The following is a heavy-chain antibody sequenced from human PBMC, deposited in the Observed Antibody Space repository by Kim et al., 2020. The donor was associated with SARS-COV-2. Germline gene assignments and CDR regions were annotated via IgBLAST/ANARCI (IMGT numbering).Heavy chain of an antibody. CDR1: GGSFSGYY. Sequence: SETLSLTCAVYGGSFSGYYWSWIRQPPGKGLEWIGEINHSVSTNYNPSLKSRVTISVDTSKNQFSLKLSSVTAADTAVYYCARGRVGATGRIDPWGQGTLVTVSS. J-gene: IGHJ5*02. V-gene: IGHV4-34*01. D-gene: IGHD1-26*01. CDR3: ARGRVGATGRIDP. CDR2: INHSVST.